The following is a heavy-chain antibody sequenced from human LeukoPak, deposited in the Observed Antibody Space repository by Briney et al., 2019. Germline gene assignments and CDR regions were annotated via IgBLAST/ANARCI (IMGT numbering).Heavy chain of an antibody. CDR1: GGTFSSYA. D-gene: IGHD6-13*01. Sequence: SVKVSCKASGGTFSSYAISWVRQAPGQGLEWMGRIIPILGIANYAQKFQGRVTITADKSTSTAYMELSSLRSEDTAVYYRARAEVYSSSLDAFDIWGQGTMVTVSS. V-gene: IGHV1-69*04. CDR2: IIPILGIA. CDR3: ARAEVYSSSLDAFDI. J-gene: IGHJ3*02.